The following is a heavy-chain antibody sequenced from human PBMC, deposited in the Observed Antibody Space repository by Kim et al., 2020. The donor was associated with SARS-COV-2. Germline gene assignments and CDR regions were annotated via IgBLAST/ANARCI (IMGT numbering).Heavy chain of an antibody. D-gene: IGHD3-3*01. CDR1: GFAFSSYW. CDR3: GELRWFDY. V-gene: IGHV3-74*01. Sequence: GGSLRLSCAASGFAFSSYWIDWVRQAPGKGLVWVARINAAGAVTVYSESVRGRFTISRDNTKNTVDLHMTYLRVEDTATYYCGELRWFDYWGQGSLVTVSS. CDR2: INAAGAVT. J-gene: IGHJ5*01.